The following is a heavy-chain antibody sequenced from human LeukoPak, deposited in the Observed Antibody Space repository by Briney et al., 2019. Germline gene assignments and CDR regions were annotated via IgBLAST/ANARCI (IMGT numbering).Heavy chain of an antibody. J-gene: IGHJ6*03. V-gene: IGHV3-48*01. D-gene: IGHD6-13*01. CDR1: GFTFSSYS. CDR2: ISSSSSTI. Sequence: GGSLRLSCAASGFTFSSYSMNWVRQAPGKGLEWGSYISSSSSTIYYADSVKGRFTISRDNAKNSLYLQMNSLRAEDTAVYYCARSGGADSSSSWFGNYYYYYMDVWGKGTTVTVSS. CDR3: ARSGGADSSSSWFGNYYYYYMDV.